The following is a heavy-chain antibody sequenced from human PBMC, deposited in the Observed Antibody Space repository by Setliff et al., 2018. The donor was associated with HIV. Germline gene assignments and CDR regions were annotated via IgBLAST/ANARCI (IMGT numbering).Heavy chain of an antibody. CDR3: ARENYFDSSGYYPLDY. V-gene: IGHV1-2*06. J-gene: IGHJ4*02. CDR1: GYTFIGYY. CDR2: INPNSGGT. D-gene: IGHD3-22*01. Sequence: ASVKVSCKASGYTFIGYYIHWVRQAPGQGLEWMGRINPNSGGTNYAQKSQGRVTMTRDTSTTTANMELSRLGSDDTAVYFCARENYFDSSGYYPLDYWGQGTLVTVSS.